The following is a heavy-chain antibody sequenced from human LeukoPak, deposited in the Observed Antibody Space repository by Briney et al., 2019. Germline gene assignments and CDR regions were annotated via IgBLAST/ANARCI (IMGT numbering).Heavy chain of an antibody. CDR1: GGSISSSSYY. CDR2: IYYSGST. D-gene: IGHD3-10*01. V-gene: IGHV4-39*07. Sequence: SETLSLTCTASGGSISSSSYYWGWIRQPPGTGLEWVGSIYYSGSTYYNPSLKSRVTISVDTSKNQFSLKLSSVTAADTAVYYCARDGLLWFGELSFDYWGQGTLVTVSS. CDR3: ARDGLLWFGELSFDY. J-gene: IGHJ4*02.